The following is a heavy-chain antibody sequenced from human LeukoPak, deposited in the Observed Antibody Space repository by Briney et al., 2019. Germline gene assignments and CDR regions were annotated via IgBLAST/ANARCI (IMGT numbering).Heavy chain of an antibody. V-gene: IGHV4-59*11. CDR1: GGSISSHY. D-gene: IGHD3-22*01. Sequence: TSETLSLTCTVSGGSISSHYWSWIRQPPGKGLEWIGYIYYSGSTNYNPSLKSRVTISVDTSKNQFSLKLSSVTAADTAVYYCARYHYDSSGYQGAFDYWGQGTLVTVAS. CDR3: ARYHYDSSGYQGAFDY. CDR2: IYYSGST. J-gene: IGHJ4*02.